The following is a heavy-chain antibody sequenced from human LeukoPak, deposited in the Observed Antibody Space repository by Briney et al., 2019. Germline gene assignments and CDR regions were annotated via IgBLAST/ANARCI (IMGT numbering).Heavy chain of an antibody. Sequence: SVKVSCKASGGTFSSYAISWVRQAPGQGLEWMGRIIPILGIANYAQKFQGRVTITADKSTSTAYMELSSLRSEDTAVYYCARDLGRGYCSGGSCYSAAFDIWGQGTMVTVSS. J-gene: IGHJ3*02. D-gene: IGHD2-15*01. CDR2: IIPILGIA. CDR3: ARDLGRGYCSGGSCYSAAFDI. CDR1: GGTFSSYA. V-gene: IGHV1-69*04.